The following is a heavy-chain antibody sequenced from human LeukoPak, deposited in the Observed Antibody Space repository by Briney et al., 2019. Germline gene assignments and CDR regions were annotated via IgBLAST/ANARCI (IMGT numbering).Heavy chain of an antibody. D-gene: IGHD4-17*01. Sequence: ASVKVSCKASAFTFTSSAMQWVRQARGQRLEWIGWIVVGSGNTNYAQKFQERVTITRDMSTSTAYMELSSLRSEDTAVYYCAARVGDHYALDYWGQGTLVTVSS. CDR1: AFTFTSSA. J-gene: IGHJ4*02. V-gene: IGHV1-58*02. CDR3: AARVGDHYALDY. CDR2: IVVGSGNT.